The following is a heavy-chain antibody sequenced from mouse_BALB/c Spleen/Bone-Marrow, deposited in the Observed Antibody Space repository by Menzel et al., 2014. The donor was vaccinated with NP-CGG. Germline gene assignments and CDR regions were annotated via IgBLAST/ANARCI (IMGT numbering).Heavy chain of an antibody. Sequence: QVQLQQSGAELMKPGASVKISCKATGYTFSSYWIEWVKQRPGHGLEWIGEILPGNGSTNYNEKFKGKATFTADTSSNTAYMQLSSLTSEDSAVYYCARGIRNYFDYWGQGTTLTVSS. CDR3: ARGIRNYFDY. CDR2: ILPGNGST. CDR1: GYTFSSYW. D-gene: IGHD3-2*02. J-gene: IGHJ2*01. V-gene: IGHV1-9*01.